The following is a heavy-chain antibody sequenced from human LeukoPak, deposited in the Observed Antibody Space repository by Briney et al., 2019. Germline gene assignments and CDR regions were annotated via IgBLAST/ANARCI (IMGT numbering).Heavy chain of an antibody. CDR3: ARETGAVAGIFYLDY. J-gene: IGHJ4*02. D-gene: IGHD6-19*01. CDR2: IKQDGSEK. Sequence: GGSLRLSCAASGFTFSSYWMSWVRQAPGKGLEWVANIKQDGSEKYYVDSVKGRFTISRDNAKNSLYLQMNSLRAEDTAVYYCARETGAVAGIFYLDYWGQGTLVTVSS. CDR1: GFTFSSYW. V-gene: IGHV3-7*01.